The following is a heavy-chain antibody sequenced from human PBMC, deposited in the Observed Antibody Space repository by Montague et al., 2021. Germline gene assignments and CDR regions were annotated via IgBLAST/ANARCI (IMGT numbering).Heavy chain of an antibody. J-gene: IGHJ3*01. CDR3: AREWSAFDF. Sequence: SETLSLTCTVSGDSMNTYKWNWIRQPPGKGLEWIGYIYSSGNTNYNPSLKSRVTISVDTSRNQFSLEVRSVTAADTAKYYRAREWSAFDFWGQGIMVTVSS. D-gene: IGHD1-26*01. CDR1: GDSMNTYK. CDR2: IYSSGNT. V-gene: IGHV4-59*01.